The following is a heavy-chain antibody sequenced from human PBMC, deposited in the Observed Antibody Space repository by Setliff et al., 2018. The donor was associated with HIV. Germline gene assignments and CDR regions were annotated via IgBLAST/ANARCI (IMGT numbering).Heavy chain of an antibody. CDR3: ARFSADRDLYYGMDV. CDR1: GGSTSSSNW. CDR2: IYQRGST. V-gene: IGHV4-4*02. J-gene: IGHJ6*02. Sequence: SETLSLTCAVSGGSTSSSNWWSWVRQPPGKGLEWIGDIYQRGSTNYNPSLQSRVTISVDKSKNQFSLKLNSVTAADTAIYYCARFSADRDLYYGMDVWGQGTKVTVSS.